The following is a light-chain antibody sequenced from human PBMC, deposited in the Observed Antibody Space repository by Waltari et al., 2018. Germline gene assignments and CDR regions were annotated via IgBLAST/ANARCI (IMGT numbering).Light chain of an antibody. CDR3: QQYYSYPPT. V-gene: IGKV1-8*01. CDR2: ASS. Sequence: IRITQSPSSLSAYTGDRVTITCRSSQGISSYCAWYQQKPGKAPKLLIYASSTLQSGVPSRFSGSGSRTDFPLTISCLQSEYFATYYCQQYYSYPPTFGQGTKVEIK. CDR1: QGISSY. J-gene: IGKJ1*01.